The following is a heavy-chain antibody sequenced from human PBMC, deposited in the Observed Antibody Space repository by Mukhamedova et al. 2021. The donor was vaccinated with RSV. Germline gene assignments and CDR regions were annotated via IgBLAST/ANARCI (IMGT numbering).Heavy chain of an antibody. V-gene: IGHV3-23*01. D-gene: IGHD7-27*01. J-gene: IGHJ4*02. CDR3: AKPQANWGLGCYFDY. Sequence: TISRDNSKNTLYLQMNSLRAEDTAVYYCAKPQANWGLGCYFDYWGQGTLVTVSS.